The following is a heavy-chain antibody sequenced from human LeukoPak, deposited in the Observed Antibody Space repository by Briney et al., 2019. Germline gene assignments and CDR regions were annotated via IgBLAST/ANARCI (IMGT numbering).Heavy chain of an antibody. CDR3: AREANFYYYMDV. CDR2: ITPIYGTR. CDR1: GGTFGSHN. V-gene: IGHV1-69*13. D-gene: IGHD1-1*01. Sequence: GASVKVSCKASGGTFGSHNFNWVRQAPGQGLEWMGGITPIYGTRDYAQSFQGRVTISADESTSTAYIELSSLRPDDTAVYYCAREANFYYYMDVWGKGTTATVSS. J-gene: IGHJ6*03.